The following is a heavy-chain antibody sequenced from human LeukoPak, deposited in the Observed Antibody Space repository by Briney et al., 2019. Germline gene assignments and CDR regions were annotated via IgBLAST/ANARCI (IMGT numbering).Heavy chain of an antibody. V-gene: IGHV3-64*01. J-gene: IGHJ4*02. D-gene: IGHD6-19*01. Sequence: PGGSLRLSCAASGFTFSSYAMQWVRQAPGKGLEYVSAISSNGGSTYYANSVKGRFTISRDNSKNTLYLQMGSLRAEDMAVYYCARVGIAVAGRWDYFDYWGQGTPVTVSS. CDR2: ISSNGGST. CDR3: ARVGIAVAGRWDYFDY. CDR1: GFTFSSYA.